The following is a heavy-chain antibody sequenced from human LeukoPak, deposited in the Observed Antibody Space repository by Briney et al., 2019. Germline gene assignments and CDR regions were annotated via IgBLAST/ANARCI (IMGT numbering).Heavy chain of an antibody. CDR2: IIPIFGTA. CDR1: GGTFSSYA. Sequence: GASVKVSCKASGGTFSSYAISWVRQAPGQGLEWMGRIIPIFGTANYAQKFQGRVTITTDESTSTAYMELSRLRSDDTAVYYCARLLRAFDIWGQGTMVTVSS. J-gene: IGHJ3*02. CDR3: ARLLRAFDI. D-gene: IGHD2-15*01. V-gene: IGHV1-69*05.